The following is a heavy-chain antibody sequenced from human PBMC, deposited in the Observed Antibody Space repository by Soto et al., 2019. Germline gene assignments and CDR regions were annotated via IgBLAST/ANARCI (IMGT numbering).Heavy chain of an antibody. CDR2: INHSGST. CDR3: ARAWGHAADI. Sequence: QVQLQQWGAGLLKPSETLSLTCAVYGGSFSGYYWSWIRQPPGKGLEWIGEINHSGSTNYNPSLTSRVTRSVDTSKNQCSLKLSSVTAADTAVYSCARAWGHAADIWGQGTMVTVSS. J-gene: IGHJ3*02. D-gene: IGHD7-27*01. CDR1: GGSFSGYY. V-gene: IGHV4-34*01.